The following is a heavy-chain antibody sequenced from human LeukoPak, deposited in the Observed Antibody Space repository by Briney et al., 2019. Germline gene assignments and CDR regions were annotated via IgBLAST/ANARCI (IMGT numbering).Heavy chain of an antibody. J-gene: IGHJ6*03. CDR1: GLTFSIYS. Sequence: PGGSLRLSCVASGLTFSIYSMNWVRQAPGKWLEWVSSISSSSDYIYYADSVKGRFTISRDNAKNSLYLQMYSLRAEDTAVYYCARDSPDLGYYYMDVWGKGTTVTVSS. CDR3: ARDSPDLGYYYMDV. D-gene: IGHD1-26*01. V-gene: IGHV3-21*01. CDR2: ISSSSDYI.